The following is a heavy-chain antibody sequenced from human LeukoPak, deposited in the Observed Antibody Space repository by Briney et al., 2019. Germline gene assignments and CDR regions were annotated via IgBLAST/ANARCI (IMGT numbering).Heavy chain of an antibody. V-gene: IGHV4-34*01. CDR1: GGSFSGYY. CDR2: INHSGST. J-gene: IGHJ3*02. CDR3: VGAKQWLSFDI. Sequence: SETLSLTCAVYGGSFSGYYWSWIRQPPGKGLEWIGEINHSGSTNYNPSLKSRVTISVDTSKNQFSLKLSSVTAADTAVYYCVGAKQWLSFDIWGQGTMVTVSS. D-gene: IGHD3-22*01.